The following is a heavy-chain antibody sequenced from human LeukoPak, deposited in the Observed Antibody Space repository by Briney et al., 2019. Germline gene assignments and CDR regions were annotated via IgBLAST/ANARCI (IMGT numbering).Heavy chain of an antibody. J-gene: IGHJ4*02. CDR1: GFTFDDYA. Sequence: SGGSLRLSWAASGFTFDDYAMHWVRQAPGKGLEWVSGISWNSGSIGYADSVKGRFTISRDNAKNSLYPQMHSLRAEDTALYYCAKGTFGELSYGNFDYWGQGTLVTVSS. D-gene: IGHD3-10*01. CDR3: AKGTFGELSYGNFDY. V-gene: IGHV3-9*01. CDR2: ISWNSGSI.